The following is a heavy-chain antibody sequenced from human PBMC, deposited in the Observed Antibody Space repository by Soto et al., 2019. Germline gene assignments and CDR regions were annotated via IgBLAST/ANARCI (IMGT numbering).Heavy chain of an antibody. CDR1: GYTFTSCY. V-gene: IGHV1-46*03. J-gene: IGHJ4*02. Sequence: GASVKVSCKASGYTFTSCYVHWVRQAPGQGLEWMGMINPSGGGTNYAQKFQGRVTMTRDTSTTTVYMELSSLRSEDTAVYYCARVGIAVDGKQFDYWGQGTLVTVSS. CDR2: INPSGGGT. CDR3: ARVGIAVDGKQFDY. D-gene: IGHD6-19*01.